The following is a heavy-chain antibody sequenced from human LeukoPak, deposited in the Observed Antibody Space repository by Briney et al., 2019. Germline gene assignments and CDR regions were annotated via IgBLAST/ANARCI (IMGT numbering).Heavy chain of an antibody. CDR1: GYTFTSYA. CDR2: SDAGNGNT. Sequence: ASVKVSCKASGYTFTSYAMHWVRQAPGQRLEWMGWSDAGNGNTKYSQEFQGRVTITRDTSESTAYMELSSLRSEDMAVYCCARDTQLGGFDYWGQGTLVTVSS. V-gene: IGHV1-3*02. CDR3: ARDTQLGGFDY. J-gene: IGHJ4*02. D-gene: IGHD6-13*01.